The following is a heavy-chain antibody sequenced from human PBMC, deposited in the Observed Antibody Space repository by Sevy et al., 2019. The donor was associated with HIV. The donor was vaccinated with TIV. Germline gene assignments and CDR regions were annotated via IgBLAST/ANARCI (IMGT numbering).Heavy chain of an antibody. V-gene: IGHV4-39*01. CDR2: IYYSGST. CDR3: ARHRIVVVSDGNDAFDI. Sequence: SETQSLTCTVSGGSISSSSYYWGWIRQPPGKGLEWIGSIYYSGSTYYNPSLKSRVTISVDTSKNQFSLKLSSVTAADTAVYYCARHRIVVVSDGNDAFDIWGQGTMVTVSS. D-gene: IGHD2-21*02. CDR1: GGSISSSSYY. J-gene: IGHJ3*02.